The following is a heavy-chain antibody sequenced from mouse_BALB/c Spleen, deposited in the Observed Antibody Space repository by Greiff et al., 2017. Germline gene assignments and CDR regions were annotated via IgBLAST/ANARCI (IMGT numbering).Heavy chain of an antibody. Sequence: VQLQQSGAELVRPGTSVKVSCKASGYAFTNYLIEWVKQRPGQGLEWIGVINPGSGGTNYNEKFKGKATLTADKSSSTAYMQLSSLTSDDSAVYFCARSLYDDGYLAWFAYWGQGTLVTVSA. D-gene: IGHD2-3*01. CDR2: INPGSGGT. V-gene: IGHV1-54*01. CDR3: ARSLYDDGYLAWFAY. J-gene: IGHJ3*01. CDR1: GYAFTNYL.